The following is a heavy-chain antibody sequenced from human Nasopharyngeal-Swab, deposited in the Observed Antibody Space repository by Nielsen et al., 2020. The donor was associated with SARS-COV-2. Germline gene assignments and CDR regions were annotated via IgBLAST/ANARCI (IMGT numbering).Heavy chain of an antibody. Sequence: SETLSLTCAVYGGSSSGSYWGWIRQPPGKGPEWIAEINHSGSTNYNPSLKSRVTLSVDTSMNQVSLEVSSVTAADTAVYYCARGLSGIVPAPILGLGPYYYYMDVWGKGTTVTVSS. CDR3: ARGLSGIVPAPILGLGPYYYYMDV. D-gene: IGHD2-2*01. CDR1: GGSSSGSY. J-gene: IGHJ6*03. CDR2: INHSGST. V-gene: IGHV4-34*01.